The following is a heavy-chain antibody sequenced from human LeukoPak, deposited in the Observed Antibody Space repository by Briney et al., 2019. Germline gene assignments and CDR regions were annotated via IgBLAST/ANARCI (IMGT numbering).Heavy chain of an antibody. CDR2: ISSSGSTI. Sequence: GGSLRLSCAASRFTFSSYEMNWVRQAPGKGLEWVSYISSSGSTIYYADSVKGRFTISRDNAKNSLYLQMNSLRAEDTAVYYCARPSSSWDDYYYYGMDVWGKGTTVTVSS. CDR3: ARPSSSWDDYYYYGMDV. D-gene: IGHD6-13*01. CDR1: RFTFSSYE. V-gene: IGHV3-48*03. J-gene: IGHJ6*04.